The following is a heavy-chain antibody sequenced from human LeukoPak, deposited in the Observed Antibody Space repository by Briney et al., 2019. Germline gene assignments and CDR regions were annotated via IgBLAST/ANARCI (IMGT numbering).Heavy chain of an antibody. V-gene: IGHV1-18*01. D-gene: IGHD1-1*01. J-gene: IGHJ5*02. CDR1: GYTFTSYG. CDR3: ARENWNDGMSWFDP. Sequence: AASVKVSCKASGYTFTSYGISWVRQAPGQGLEWMGWISAYNGNTNYAQKLQGRVTMTTDTSTSTAYMELRSLRSDDTAVYYCARENWNDGMSWFDPWGQGTLVTVSS. CDR2: ISAYNGNT.